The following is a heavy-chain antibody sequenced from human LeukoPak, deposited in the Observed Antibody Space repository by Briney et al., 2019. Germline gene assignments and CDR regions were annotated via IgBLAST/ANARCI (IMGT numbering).Heavy chain of an antibody. J-gene: IGHJ3*02. CDR3: ARGFYDSSGSDAFDI. CDR2: IYYSGST. D-gene: IGHD3-22*01. Sequence: SQTLSLTCTGSGGSISSGGYYWSWIRQHPGKGLEWIGYIYYSGSTYYNPSLKSRVTISVDTSKNQFSLKLSSVTAADTAVHYCARGFYDSSGSDAFDIWGQGTMVTVSS. V-gene: IGHV4-31*03. CDR1: GGSISSGGYY.